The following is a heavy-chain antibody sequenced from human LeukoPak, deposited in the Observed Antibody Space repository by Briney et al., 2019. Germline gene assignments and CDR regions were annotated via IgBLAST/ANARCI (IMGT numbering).Heavy chain of an antibody. CDR1: GGTFSSYA. CDR2: IIPILGIA. V-gene: IGHV1-69*04. D-gene: IGHD3-10*01. CDR3: AGARYYYGSGSGFDP. J-gene: IGHJ5*02. Sequence: SVKVSCKASGGTFSSYAISWVRQAPGQGLEWMGRIIPILGIANYAQKFQGRVTITADKSTSTAYMELSSLRSEDTAVYYCAGARYYYGSGSGFDPWGQGTLVTVSS.